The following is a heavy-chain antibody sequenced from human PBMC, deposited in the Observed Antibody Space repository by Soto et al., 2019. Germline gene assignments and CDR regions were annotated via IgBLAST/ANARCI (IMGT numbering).Heavy chain of an antibody. CDR3: ARVGRGLRYFDWLGPFDP. J-gene: IGHJ5*02. CDR1: GGSFSGYY. D-gene: IGHD3-9*01. CDR2: INHSGST. Sequence: SETLSLTGAVYGGSFSGYYWSWIRQPPGKGLEWIGEINHSGSTNYNPSLKSRVTISVDTSKNQFSLKLSSVTAADTAVYYCARVGRGLRYFDWLGPFDPWGQGTLVTVSS. V-gene: IGHV4-34*01.